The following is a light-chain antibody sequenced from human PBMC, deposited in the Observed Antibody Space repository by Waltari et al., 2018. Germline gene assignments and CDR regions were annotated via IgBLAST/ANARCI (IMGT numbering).Light chain of an antibody. Sequence: QVVLTQPPSASACLVDSAKLTCTMSSGHSTYAIAWHQQQPEKGPPYLMRLNSDGSHIKGDGIHERCAASSSESARYLFTSSLQSEDEADYGCQTWGTGYVEFGGGNRLTVL. CDR1: SGHSTYA. V-gene: IGLV4-69*01. CDR2: LNSDGSH. J-gene: IGLJ2*01. CDR3: QTWGTGYVE.